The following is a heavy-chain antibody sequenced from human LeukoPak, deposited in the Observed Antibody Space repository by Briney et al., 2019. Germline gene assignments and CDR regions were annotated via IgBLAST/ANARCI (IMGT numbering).Heavy chain of an antibody. V-gene: IGHV4-4*02. Sequence: PSETLSLTCAVSGGSISSSNWWSWVRQPPGKGLEWIGEIYHSGSTNYNPSLKSRVTISVDKSKNQFSLKLSSVTAADTAVYYCVRAVYSSSWYYFDYWGQGTLVTVSS. D-gene: IGHD6-13*01. CDR1: GGSISSSNW. CDR3: VRAVYSSSWYYFDY. J-gene: IGHJ4*02. CDR2: IYHSGST.